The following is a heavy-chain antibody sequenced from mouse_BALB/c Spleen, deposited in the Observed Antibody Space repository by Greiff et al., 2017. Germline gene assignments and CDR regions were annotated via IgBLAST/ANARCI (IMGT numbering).Heavy chain of an antibody. Sequence: VQLQQSGPELVRPGASVKMSCKASGYTFTSYWMHWVKQRPGQGLEWIGMIDPSNSETRLNQKFKDKATLNVDKTSNTAYMQLSSLTSEDSAVYYCARSEMGLRQCCAMDDWGQGTSVTVSS. V-gene: IGHV1S127*01. CDR2: IDPSNSET. CDR3: ARSEMGLRQCCAMDD. CDR1: GYTFTSYW. J-gene: IGHJ4*01. D-gene: IGHD2-4*01.